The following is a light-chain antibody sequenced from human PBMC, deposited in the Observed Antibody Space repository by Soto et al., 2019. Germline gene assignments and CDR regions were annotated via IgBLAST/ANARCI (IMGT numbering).Light chain of an antibody. CDR2: KAS. CDR3: QQYNSYPWT. J-gene: IGKJ1*01. V-gene: IGKV1-5*03. CDR1: QSISSW. Sequence: DIQMPQSPSTLSASVGDRVTITCRASQSISSWLAWYQQKPGKAPKPLIYKASSLESGVPSRFSGSGSGTEFTLTISSLQPDDFATYYCQQYNSYPWTFGQGTKVEIK.